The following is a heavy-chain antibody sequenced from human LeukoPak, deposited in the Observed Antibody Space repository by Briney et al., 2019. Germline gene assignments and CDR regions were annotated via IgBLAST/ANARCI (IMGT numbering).Heavy chain of an antibody. CDR1: GFTFSSYG. CDR3: ATTGGSGYGYWYYFDY. J-gene: IGHJ4*02. D-gene: IGHD5-12*01. V-gene: IGHV3-30*02. Sequence: GGSLRLSCAASGFTFSSYGMHWVRQAPGKGLEWVAFIRYDGTNEYYADSVKGRFTISRDNSKNTLYLQMNSLRAEDTAVYYCATTGGSGYGYWYYFDYWGQGTLVTVSS. CDR2: IRYDGTNE.